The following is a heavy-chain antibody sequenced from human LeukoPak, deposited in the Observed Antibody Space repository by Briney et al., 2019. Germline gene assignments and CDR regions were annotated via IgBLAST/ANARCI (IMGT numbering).Heavy chain of an antibody. Sequence: SGGSLRLSCAASGFTFSSYEMNWVRQAPGKGLEWVSYISSSGNTIYYADSVKGRFTISRDSAKNSLYLQIKSLRAEDTAVYYCARLTTMTTTGGPFDYWGQGTLVTVSS. D-gene: IGHD4-17*01. CDR3: ARLTTMTTTGGPFDY. J-gene: IGHJ4*02. V-gene: IGHV3-48*03. CDR1: GFTFSSYE. CDR2: ISSSGNTI.